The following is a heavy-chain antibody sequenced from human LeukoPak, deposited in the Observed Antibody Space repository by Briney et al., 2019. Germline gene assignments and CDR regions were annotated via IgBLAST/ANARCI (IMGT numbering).Heavy chain of an antibody. CDR1: GYTFTSYY. Sequence: GASVKVSCKASGYTFTSYYMHWVQQAPGQGLEWMGIINPSGGSTSYAQKFQGRVTMTRDTSTSTVYMELSSLRSEDTAVYYCAVPNFDWLLKGPLVYWGQGTLVTVSS. CDR2: INPSGGST. D-gene: IGHD3-9*01. V-gene: IGHV1-46*03. CDR3: AVPNFDWLLKGPLVY. J-gene: IGHJ4*02.